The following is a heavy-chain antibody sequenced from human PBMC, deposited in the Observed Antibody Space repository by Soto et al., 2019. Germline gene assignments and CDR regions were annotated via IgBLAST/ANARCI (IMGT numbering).Heavy chain of an antibody. J-gene: IGHJ6*02. Sequence: GGSLRLSCTASGVSFVVYAMSWFRQATGKGLXXVGFIRSKAYGGTTEYAASVKGRFTISRDDSKSIAYLQMNSLKTEDTAVYYCTRDCSSTSCFDYYYYGMDVWGQGTTVTVSS. CDR3: TRDCSSTSCFDYYYYGMDV. CDR2: IRSKAYGGTT. D-gene: IGHD2-2*01. CDR1: GVSFVVYA. V-gene: IGHV3-49*03.